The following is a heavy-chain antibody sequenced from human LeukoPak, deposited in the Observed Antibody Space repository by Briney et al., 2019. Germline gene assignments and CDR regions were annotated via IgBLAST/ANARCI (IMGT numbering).Heavy chain of an antibody. J-gene: IGHJ3*02. D-gene: IGHD1-26*01. CDR2: INPNSGGT. V-gene: IGHV1-2*02. CDR3: ARVLDRQLPAI. CDR1: GYTFTNYD. Sequence: ASVKVSCKASGYTFTNYDVNWVRQATGQGLEWMGWINPNSGGTNYAQKFQGRVTMTRDTSISTAYMELSRLRSDDTAVYYCARVLDRQLPAIWGQGTMVTVSS.